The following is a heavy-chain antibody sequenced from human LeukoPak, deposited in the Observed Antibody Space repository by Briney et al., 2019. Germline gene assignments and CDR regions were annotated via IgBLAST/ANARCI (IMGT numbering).Heavy chain of an antibody. Sequence: PSETLSLTCAVYGGSFSGYYWSWIRQPPGKGLEWIGEINHSGSTNYNPSLKSRVTISVDTSKNQFSLKLSSVTAADTAVYYCARDLDSYGTIDIWGQGTMVTVSS. CDR3: ARDLDSYGTIDI. CDR1: GGSFSGYY. D-gene: IGHD5-18*01. CDR2: INHSGST. J-gene: IGHJ3*02. V-gene: IGHV4-34*01.